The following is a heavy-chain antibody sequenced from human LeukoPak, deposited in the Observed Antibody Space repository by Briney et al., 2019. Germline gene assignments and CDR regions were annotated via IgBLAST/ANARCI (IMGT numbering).Heavy chain of an antibody. CDR1: GYTFTSYD. CDR2: INPNSGGT. J-gene: IGHJ6*02. D-gene: IGHD3-9*01. CDR3: ARDSPILGYGMDV. Sequence: ASVKVSCKASGYTFTSYDINWVRQAPGQGLEWMGWINPNSGGTNYAQKFQGRVTMTRDTSISTAYMELSRLRSDDTAVYYCARDSPILGYGMDVWGQGTTVTVSS. V-gene: IGHV1-2*02.